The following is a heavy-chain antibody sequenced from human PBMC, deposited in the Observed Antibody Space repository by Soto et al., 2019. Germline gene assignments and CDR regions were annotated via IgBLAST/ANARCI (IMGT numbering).Heavy chain of an antibody. CDR3: ARDAIGSWFDP. V-gene: IGHV4-30-4*01. CDR2: IYYSGST. J-gene: IGHJ5*02. D-gene: IGHD1-26*01. CDR1: GDSISSGDYY. Sequence: SETLSLTSTVSGDSISSGDYYWSWIRQPPGKGLEWIGYIYYSGSTYYNPSLKSRVTISVDTSKNQFSLKLSSVTAADTAVYYCARDAIGSWFDPWGQGTLVTVSS.